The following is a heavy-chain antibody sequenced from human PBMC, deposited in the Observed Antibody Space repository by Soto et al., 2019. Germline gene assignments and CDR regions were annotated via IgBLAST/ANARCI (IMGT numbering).Heavy chain of an antibody. D-gene: IGHD4-17*01. J-gene: IGHJ4*02. CDR1: GFTFSSSG. V-gene: IGHV3-33*01. CDR3: AREDYGGGIDY. Sequence: QVQLVESGGGVVQPGRSLRLSCAVSGFTFSSSGMHWVRQAPGKGLEWVAVIRHDGSNKYYADSVKGRFTISRDNSKNTLYLQMNSLRAEDTAMYYCAREDYGGGIDYWGQGTLVTVSS. CDR2: IRHDGSNK.